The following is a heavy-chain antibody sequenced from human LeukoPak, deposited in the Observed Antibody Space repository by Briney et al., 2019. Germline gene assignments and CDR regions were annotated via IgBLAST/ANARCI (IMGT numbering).Heavy chain of an antibody. CDR3: ARASDSSGYYAPQHYFDY. CDR2: INPSGGST. Sequence: ASVKVSCKVSGYTFTDYYMHWVRQAPGQGLEWMGIINPSGGSTSYAQKFQGRVTMTRDTSTSTVYMELSSLRSEDTAVYYCARASDSSGYYAPQHYFDYWGQGTLVTVSS. J-gene: IGHJ4*02. D-gene: IGHD3-22*01. V-gene: IGHV1-46*03. CDR1: GYTFTDYY.